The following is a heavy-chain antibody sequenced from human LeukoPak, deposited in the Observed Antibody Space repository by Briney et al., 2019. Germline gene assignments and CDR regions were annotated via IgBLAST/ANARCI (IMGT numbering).Heavy chain of an antibody. CDR2: ISGSGGST. V-gene: IGHV3-23*01. CDR1: GFTFSSYA. J-gene: IGHJ4*02. Sequence: GGFLRLSCAASGFTFSSYAMSWVRQAPGKGLEWVSSISGSGGSTYYADSVKGRFTISTDNSKNTLYLQMNSLRAEDTAVYYCAKSSPPPLRYWGQGTLVTVSS. CDR3: AKSSPPPLRY.